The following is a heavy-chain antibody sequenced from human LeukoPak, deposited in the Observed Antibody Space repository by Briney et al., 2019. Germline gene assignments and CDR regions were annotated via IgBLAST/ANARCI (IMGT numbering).Heavy chain of an antibody. CDR1: GYTFTGYY. CDR2: INPNSGGT. Sequence: ASVTVSCKASGYTFTGYYMHWVRQAPGQGLEWMGWINPNSGGTNYAQKFQGRVTMTRDTSISTAYMELSRLRSDDTAVYYCARTEIRFLEWLLSGDLAPDRSYYFDYWGQGTLVTVSS. D-gene: IGHD3-3*01. J-gene: IGHJ4*02. CDR3: ARTEIRFLEWLLSGDLAPDRSYYFDY. V-gene: IGHV1-2*02.